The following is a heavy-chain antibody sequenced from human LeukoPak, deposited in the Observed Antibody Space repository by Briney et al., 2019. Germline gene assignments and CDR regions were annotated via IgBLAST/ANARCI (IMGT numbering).Heavy chain of an antibody. D-gene: IGHD3-16*01. J-gene: IGHJ4*02. CDR2: INPNSGAT. CDR3: AREDYVSMGVDY. Sequence: EASVKVSCEASGYTFTAYYMHWVRPAPGQGLDWMGWINPNSGATNYAQKFRGRVTMTRDTSISTAYMELSRLTSDDTAVFYCAREDYVSMGVDYWGQGTLVTVSS. CDR1: GYTFTAYY. V-gene: IGHV1-2*02.